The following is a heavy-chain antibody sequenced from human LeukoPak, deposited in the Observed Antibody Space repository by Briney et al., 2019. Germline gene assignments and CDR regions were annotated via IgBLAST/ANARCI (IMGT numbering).Heavy chain of an antibody. V-gene: IGHV3-21*01. CDR3: ARDLASGWTY. CDR1: GFTFSRNS. Sequence: PGGSLRLSCAASGFTFSRNSMNWVRQAPGKGLEWVSSISTSSSYIYYADSVKGRFTISRDNAKNSLYLQVISLRAEDTAVYYCARDLASGWTYWGQGTLVTVSS. CDR2: ISTSSSYI. J-gene: IGHJ4*02. D-gene: IGHD6-19*01.